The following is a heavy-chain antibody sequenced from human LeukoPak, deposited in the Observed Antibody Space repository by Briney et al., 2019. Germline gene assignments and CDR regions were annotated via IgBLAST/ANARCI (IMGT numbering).Heavy chain of an antibody. V-gene: IGHV4-38-2*02. CDR2: IYHSGST. CDR1: GYSISSGYY. Sequence: ETLSLTCTVSGYSISSGYYWGWIRQPPGKGLEWIASIYHSGSTYYNPSLKSRVTMSVDTSKNQFSLKLSSVTAADTAVYYCARTAVGATRNWFDPWGQGTLVTVSS. D-gene: IGHD1-26*01. CDR3: ARTAVGATRNWFDP. J-gene: IGHJ5*02.